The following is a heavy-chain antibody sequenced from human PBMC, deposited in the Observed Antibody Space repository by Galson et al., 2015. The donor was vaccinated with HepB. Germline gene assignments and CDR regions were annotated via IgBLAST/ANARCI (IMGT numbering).Heavy chain of an antibody. D-gene: IGHD6-6*01. CDR3: ARRLLVPTDC. J-gene: IGHJ4*02. V-gene: IGHV3-23*01. CDR1: GFALSYFR. CDR2: FGTSGGKT. Sequence: SLRLSCAASGFALSYFRMHWVRQAPGKGLEWVAGFGTSGGKTSYADFVKGRFTISRDNSRNPLYLQMNSLRAEDTAVYYCARRLLVPTDCWGQGCLVSVSP.